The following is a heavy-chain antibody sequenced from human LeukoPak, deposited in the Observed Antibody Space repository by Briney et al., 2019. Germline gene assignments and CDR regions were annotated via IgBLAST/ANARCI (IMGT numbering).Heavy chain of an antibody. CDR3: AREDSSGYYNDY. Sequence: GGSLRLSCAASGFTFSSYAMHWVRQAPGEGLEWVAVISYDGSNKYYADSVKGRFTISRDNSKNTLYLQMNSPRAEDTAVYYCAREDSSGYYNDYWGQGTLVTVSS. CDR2: ISYDGSNK. V-gene: IGHV3-30*04. J-gene: IGHJ4*02. D-gene: IGHD3-22*01. CDR1: GFTFSSYA.